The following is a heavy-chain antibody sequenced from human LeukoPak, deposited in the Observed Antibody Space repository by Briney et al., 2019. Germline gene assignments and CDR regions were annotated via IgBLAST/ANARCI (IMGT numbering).Heavy chain of an antibody. CDR1: GFTLSRYW. J-gene: IGHJ4*02. CDR3: ARDPRIVATDYFDY. D-gene: IGHD5-12*01. V-gene: IGHV3-7*03. CDR2: RKQEGREK. Sequence: GGYPILHCAASGFTLSRYWLLLDLEAPAPGEERVVNRKQEGREKHHVHPVKGRCTISRDNAKNALYLQMSSLRAEDTAVYYCARDPRIVATDYFDYWGQGTLVTVSS.